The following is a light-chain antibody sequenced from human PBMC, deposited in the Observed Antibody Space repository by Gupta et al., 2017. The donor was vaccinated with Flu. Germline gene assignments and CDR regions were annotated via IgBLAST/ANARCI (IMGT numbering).Light chain of an antibody. J-gene: IGLJ3*02. CDR1: NSNIGINP. CDR2: RNN. V-gene: IGLV1-44*01. CDR3: APWDDIMNGRG. Sequence: SVRPPPPSASGTPGRRVTISCSGGNSNIGINPVHWYQQLPGTTPKRLSCRNNQRPSGVPDRFSGSKSGTSASLTISGLQSEDEADYYCAPWDDIMNGRGFGGGTKLTVL.